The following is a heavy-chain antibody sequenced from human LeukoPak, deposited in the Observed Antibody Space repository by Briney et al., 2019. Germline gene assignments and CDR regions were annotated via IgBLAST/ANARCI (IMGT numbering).Heavy chain of an antibody. D-gene: IGHD2-2*01. V-gene: IGHV3-21*01. Sequence: GGSLRLSCAASGFTFSSYSMNWVRQAPGKGLEWVSSISSSSSYIYYADSVKGRFTISRDNAKNSLYLQMNSLRAEDTAVYYCARDSGLQLPGYYYYMDVWGIGTTVTVSS. J-gene: IGHJ6*03. CDR2: ISSSSSYI. CDR3: ARDSGLQLPGYYYYMDV. CDR1: GFTFSSYS.